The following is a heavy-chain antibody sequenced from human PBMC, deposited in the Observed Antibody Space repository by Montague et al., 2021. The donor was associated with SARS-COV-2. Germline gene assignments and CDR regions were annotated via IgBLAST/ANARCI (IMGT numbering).Heavy chain of an antibody. D-gene: IGHD2-15*01. J-gene: IGHJ5*02. Sequence: SETLSLTCTVSGGSISSYYWSWIRQPPGKGLEWIGDIYYSGSTXXXPSXXXRVTISVDTSKNQFSLKLSSVTAADTAVYYCARRSLGYCSGGSCSSAFDPWGQGTLVTVSS. CDR3: ARRSLGYCSGGSCSSAFDP. V-gene: IGHV4-59*01. CDR2: IYYSGST. CDR1: GGSISSYY.